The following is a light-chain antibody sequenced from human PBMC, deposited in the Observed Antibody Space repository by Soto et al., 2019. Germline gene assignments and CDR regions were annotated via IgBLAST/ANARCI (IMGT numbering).Light chain of an antibody. Sequence: DTQMTQSPSSLSASVGDRVTITCRASQGVSAYLLWYQQRQGTPPKLLIYAATNLVSGVPSRFSGSGSGTTFTLTISSLQPEDFATYYCQQSYKTPHTFGQGTKLETK. V-gene: IGKV1-39*01. J-gene: IGKJ2*01. CDR2: AAT. CDR1: QGVSAY. CDR3: QQSYKTPHT.